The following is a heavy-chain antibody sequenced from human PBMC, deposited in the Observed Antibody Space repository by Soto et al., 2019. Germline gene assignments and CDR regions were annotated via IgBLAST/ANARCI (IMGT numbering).Heavy chain of an antibody. J-gene: IGHJ6*01. CDR1: DDSLGNYY. V-gene: IGHV4-4*07. D-gene: IGHD3-9*01. CDR2: VSSSGNT. CDR3: ARADYEILTGSYAMDV. Sequence: PSETLSVACTFSDDSLGNYYRFGIRQPVGKGLDWIGRVSSSGNTNANPTLNSRATMSIDTSKNPFSLRLRSVTAADTAVYYCARADYEILTGSYAMDVWGQGTTVTVSS.